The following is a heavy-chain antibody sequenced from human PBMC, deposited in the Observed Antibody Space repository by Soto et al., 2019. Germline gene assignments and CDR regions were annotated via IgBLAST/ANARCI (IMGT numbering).Heavy chain of an antibody. CDR1: GGSISSGDYY. J-gene: IGHJ4*02. CDR3: ARDRYYDSSGSSLFEY. D-gene: IGHD3-22*01. CDR2: IYYSGST. V-gene: IGHV4-30-4*01. Sequence: SETLSLTCTVSGGSISSGDYYWSWIRQPPGKGLEWIGYIYYSGSTYYNPSLKSRVTISVDTSKNQFSLKLSSVTAADTAVYYCARDRYYDSSGSSLFEYWGQGTLVTVSS.